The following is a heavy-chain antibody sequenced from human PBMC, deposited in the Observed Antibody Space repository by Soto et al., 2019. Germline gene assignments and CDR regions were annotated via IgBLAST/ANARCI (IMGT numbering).Heavy chain of an antibody. D-gene: IGHD2-15*01. J-gene: IGHJ5*02. CDR3: ARSYCSGGSCPRGNWFDP. CDR1: GYTFTGYY. V-gene: IGHV1-2*02. Sequence: ASVKVSCKASGYTFTGYYRHWVRQAPGQGLEWMGWINPNSGGTNYAQKFQGRVTMTRDTSISTAYMELSRLRSDDTAVYYCARSYCSGGSCPRGNWFDPWGQRTLVTVS. CDR2: INPNSGGT.